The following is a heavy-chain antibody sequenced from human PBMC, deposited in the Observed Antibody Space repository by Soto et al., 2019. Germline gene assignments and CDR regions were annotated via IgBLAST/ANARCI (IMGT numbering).Heavy chain of an antibody. CDR3: AKTPDYTWDDY. CDR1: GFTFSSYA. CDR2: VSGSGGST. V-gene: IGHV3-23*01. J-gene: IGHJ4*02. D-gene: IGHD3-3*01. Sequence: EVQLLESGGGLVQPGGSLRLSCAASGFTFSSYAMSWVRQAPGKGLEWISAVSGSGGSTYYADSVKGRFTISRDNSKDTLHLQMNNVRAEDTAVYDWAKTPDYTWDDYWGQGTLVTVSS.